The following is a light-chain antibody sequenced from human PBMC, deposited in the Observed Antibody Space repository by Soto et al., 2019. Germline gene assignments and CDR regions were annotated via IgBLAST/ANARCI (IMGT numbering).Light chain of an antibody. J-gene: IGKJ1*01. Sequence: DIHMTQSPSTLSGALGDRVTITFRASQSISSWLAWDQQKPGKVPRLLIYKAATLESGVPSRFSGSGSGTEFTLTISSLQPDDFATYYCQQYNYYSRTFGQGTKVDIK. CDR1: QSISSW. CDR2: KAA. CDR3: QQYNYYSRT. V-gene: IGKV1-5*03.